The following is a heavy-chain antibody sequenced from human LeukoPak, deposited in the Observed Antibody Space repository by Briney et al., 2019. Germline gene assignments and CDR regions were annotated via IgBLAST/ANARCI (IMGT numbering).Heavy chain of an antibody. D-gene: IGHD2-2*01. CDR3: QCQLLNHDAFDI. CDR2: IRYDGSNK. V-gene: IGHV3-30*02. CDR1: GFTFSSYD. Sequence: GGSLRLSCAASGFTFSSYDMHWVRQAPGKGLEWVAFIRYDGSNKYYADSVKGRFTISRDNSKNTLYLQMNSLRAEDTAVYYCQCQLLNHDAFDIWGQGTMVTVSS. J-gene: IGHJ3*02.